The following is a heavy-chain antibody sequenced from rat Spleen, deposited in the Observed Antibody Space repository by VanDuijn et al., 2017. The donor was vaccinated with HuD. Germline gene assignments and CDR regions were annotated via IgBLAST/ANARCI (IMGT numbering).Heavy chain of an antibody. V-gene: IGHV5-29*01. Sequence: EVQLVEPGGGLVQPGRSLKLSCAASGFTFSDYYMAWVRQAPTKGLEWVATISYDGSSTYYRDSVKGRFTISRDNAKSTLYLQMDSLRSEDTASYYCARHGLGAWFFDYWGQGVMVTVSS. CDR3: ARHGLGAWFFDY. J-gene: IGHJ2*01. D-gene: IGHD5-1*01. CDR1: GFTFSDYY. CDR2: ISYDGSST.